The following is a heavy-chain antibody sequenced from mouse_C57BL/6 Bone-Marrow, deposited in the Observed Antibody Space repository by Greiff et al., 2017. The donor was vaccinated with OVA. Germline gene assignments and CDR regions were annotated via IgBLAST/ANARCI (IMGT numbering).Heavy chain of an antibody. CDR2: IYPGSGST. D-gene: IGHD1-1*01. V-gene: IGHV1-55*01. Sequence: VQLQQSGAELLKPGASVKMSCKASGYTFTSYWITWVKQRPGQGLEWIGDIYPGSGSTNYNEKFKSKATLTVDTSSSTAYMQLSSLTSEDSAVYYCANYYGSRGAMDYWGQGTSVTVSS. CDR1: GYTFTSYW. CDR3: ANYYGSRGAMDY. J-gene: IGHJ4*01.